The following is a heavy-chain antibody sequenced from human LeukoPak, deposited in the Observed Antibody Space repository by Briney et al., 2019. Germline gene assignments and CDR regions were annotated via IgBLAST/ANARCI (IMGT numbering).Heavy chain of an antibody. V-gene: IGHV5-51*01. CDR3: ARPSNTVAWYFDL. Sequence: GESLKISCKGSGYTFVTYWIAWVGQMPGKGLGGMGIIYPGDSDTRYTPSFQGKVTSSADKSIRTAYLQWSSLKASDTAIYYCARPSNTVAWYFDLWGRGTLVTVSS. D-gene: IGHD2-15*01. CDR2: IYPGDSDT. CDR1: GYTFVTYW. J-gene: IGHJ2*01.